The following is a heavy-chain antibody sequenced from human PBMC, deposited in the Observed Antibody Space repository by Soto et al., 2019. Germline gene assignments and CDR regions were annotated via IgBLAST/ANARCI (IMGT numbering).Heavy chain of an antibody. CDR2: IIPKFGTT. V-gene: IGHV1-69*13. D-gene: IGHD4-17*01. CDR3: ARELDPYYGGNSLSLDY. Sequence: VKVSCKASGGTFSTYGINWVRLAPGQGLEWMGWIIPKFGTTKNAQKFQGRVTITADESTNTAYMELKYLRSEDTAVYFCARELDPYYGGNSLSLDYWGQGTLVTVSS. CDR1: GGTFSTYG. J-gene: IGHJ4*02.